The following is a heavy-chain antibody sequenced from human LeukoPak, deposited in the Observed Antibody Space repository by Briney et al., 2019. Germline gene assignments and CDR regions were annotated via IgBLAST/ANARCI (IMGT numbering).Heavy chain of an antibody. CDR1: EFTFSNYG. V-gene: IGHV3-30*18. CDR3: AKERLTKVSHETDY. D-gene: IGHD5/OR15-5a*01. Sequence: PVWSLRVSRTDSEFTFSNYGMSWVRQAPGKGLEWVAVISYDGKVKYYADSVKGRFTISRDNSKNTPYLEMNSLRGEDTAVYYCAKERLTKVSHETDYWGQGTLVTVSS. CDR2: ISYDGKVK. J-gene: IGHJ4*02.